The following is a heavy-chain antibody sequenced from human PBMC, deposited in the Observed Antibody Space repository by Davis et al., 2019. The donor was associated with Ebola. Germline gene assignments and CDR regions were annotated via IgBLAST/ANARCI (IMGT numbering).Heavy chain of an antibody. CDR3: TRGWLRGGMDV. CDR1: GDSVPGNIPA. V-gene: IGHV6-1*01. CDR2: TYYTSKWYK. D-gene: IGHD5-18*01. J-gene: IGHJ6*02. Sequence: PSETLSLTCAISGDSVPGNIPAWNWIRQSPSRGLEWLGRTYYTSKWYKNYAASVKSRATINADTSKNQFSLQLNSVTPEDTALYYCTRGWLRGGMDVWGEGTTVTV.